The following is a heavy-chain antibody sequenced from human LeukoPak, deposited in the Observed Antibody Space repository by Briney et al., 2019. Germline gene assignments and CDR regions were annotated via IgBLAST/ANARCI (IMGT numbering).Heavy chain of an antibody. V-gene: IGHV1-69*05. D-gene: IGHD2-2*01. Sequence: GASVKVSCKASGGTFSSYAISWVRQAPGQGLEWMGGIIPIFGTANYAQKFQGRVTITTDESTSTAYMELSSLRSEDTAVYYCARTRIVVVPAALGGPYYYGMDVWGQGTTVTVSS. CDR1: GGTFSSYA. CDR3: ARTRIVVVPAALGGPYYYGMDV. J-gene: IGHJ6*02. CDR2: IIPIFGTA.